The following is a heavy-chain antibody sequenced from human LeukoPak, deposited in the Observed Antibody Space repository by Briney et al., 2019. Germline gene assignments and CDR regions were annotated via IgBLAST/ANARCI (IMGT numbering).Heavy chain of an antibody. CDR1: GYTFTSYG. Sequence: ASVKVSCKASGYTFTSYGISWVRQAPGQGLEWMGWISAYNGHTNYAQKLQGRVTMTTDTSTSTAYMELRSLRSDDTAVYYCARVGISAPKTYYYDSSGSNWFDPWGQGTLVTVSS. V-gene: IGHV1-18*01. D-gene: IGHD3-22*01. CDR3: ARVGISAPKTYYYDSSGSNWFDP. J-gene: IGHJ5*02. CDR2: ISAYNGHT.